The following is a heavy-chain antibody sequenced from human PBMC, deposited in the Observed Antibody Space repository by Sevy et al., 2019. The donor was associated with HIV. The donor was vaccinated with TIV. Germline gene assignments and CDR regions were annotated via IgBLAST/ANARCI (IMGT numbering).Heavy chain of an antibody. Sequence: SETLSLTCTVSGGSISSGAYSWYWIRQPPGKGLEWLGNIYYGGSTYHNPSLNSRVTMSIDSSKNQFFLKLSSVTAADTAVYYCARDITGTKNWFDPWGQGTLVTVSS. CDR2: IYYGGST. D-gene: IGHD1-20*01. CDR3: ARDITGTKNWFDP. CDR1: GGSISSGAYS. V-gene: IGHV4-30-2*01. J-gene: IGHJ5*02.